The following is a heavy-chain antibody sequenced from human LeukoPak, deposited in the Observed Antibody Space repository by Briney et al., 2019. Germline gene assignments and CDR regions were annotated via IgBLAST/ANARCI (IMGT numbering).Heavy chain of an antibody. V-gene: IGHV5-51*01. D-gene: IGHD2-15*01. J-gene: IGHJ5*01. CDR1: GYSFTNSW. CDR2: IYPADSDI. Sequence: GESLKISCKGSGYSFTNSWIGWVRLMPGKGLEWMGIIYPADSDIRYSPSFQRQVTISADKSINTAYLQWSSLKASDTAMYYCARQEYCSGGSCYTWFDSWGQGTLVTVSS. CDR3: ARQEYCSGGSCYTWFDS.